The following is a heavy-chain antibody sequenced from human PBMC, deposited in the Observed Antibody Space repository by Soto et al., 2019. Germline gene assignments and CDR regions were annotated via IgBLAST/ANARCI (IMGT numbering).Heavy chain of an antibody. Sequence: GGSLRLSCAASGFTFSSYAMSWLRQAPGKGLEWVSVISGSDDSTYYADSVKGRFTISRDNSKNTLYRQMNSLRSEDTAVYYYAKRSCSSTLGNWGQGTLGTGSS. CDR1: GFTFSSYA. J-gene: IGHJ4*02. D-gene: IGHD6-6*01. CDR2: ISGSDDST. CDR3: AKRSCSSTLGN. V-gene: IGHV3-23*01.